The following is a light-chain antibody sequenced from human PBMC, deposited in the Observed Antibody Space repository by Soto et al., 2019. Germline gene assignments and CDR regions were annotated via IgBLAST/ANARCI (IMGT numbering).Light chain of an antibody. J-gene: IGKJ5*01. CDR2: GAS. CDR3: QQYTGPPTT. Sequence: EIVLTQSPATLSWSPGERATLSCRASQSVSSYLAWYQQKPGQAPRLLIYGASTRAAGIPDRFSGSGSGTDFTLTITRLEPEDSAVYFCQQYTGPPTTFGQGTRLEIK. CDR1: QSVSSY. V-gene: IGKV3-11*01.